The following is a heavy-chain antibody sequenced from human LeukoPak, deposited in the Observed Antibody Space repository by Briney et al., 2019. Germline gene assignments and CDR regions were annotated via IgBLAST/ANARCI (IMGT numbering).Heavy chain of an antibody. Sequence: GGSLRLSRAASGFTFSSYSMNWVRQAPGKGLEWVSSISSSSSYIYYADSVKGRFTISRDNAKNSLYLQMNSLRAEDTAVYYCARYGSGSYHFDIWGQGTMVTVSS. D-gene: IGHD3-10*01. CDR3: ARYGSGSYHFDI. CDR2: ISSSSSYI. V-gene: IGHV3-21*01. J-gene: IGHJ3*02. CDR1: GFTFSSYS.